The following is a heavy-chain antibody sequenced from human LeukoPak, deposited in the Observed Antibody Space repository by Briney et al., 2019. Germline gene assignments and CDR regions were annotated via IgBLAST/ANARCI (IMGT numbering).Heavy chain of an antibody. V-gene: IGHV4-30-4*01. CDR2: IYYSGST. D-gene: IGHD1-26*01. CDR3: ARGGGGSLQFDY. Sequence: SETLSLTCTVSGXSISSGDYYWSWIRQPPGKGLEWIGYIYYSGSTYYNPSLKSRVTISVDTSKNQFSLKLSSVTAADTAVYYCARGGGGSLQFDYWGQGTLVTVSS. CDR1: GXSISSGDYY. J-gene: IGHJ4*02.